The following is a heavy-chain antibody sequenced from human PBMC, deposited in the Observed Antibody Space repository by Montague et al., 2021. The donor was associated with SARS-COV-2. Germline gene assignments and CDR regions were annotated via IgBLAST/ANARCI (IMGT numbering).Heavy chain of an antibody. D-gene: IGHD6-13*01. J-gene: IGHJ4*02. Sequence: SETLSLTCTVSGASISGYHWSWIRQPAGKPLEWIGRIYSDVGTTYNPSLKGRLTMSLDTSEHQFSLKLTSMTAADTAMYFCARGRACYFLSFDYWGLGTLVSVSS. CDR2: IYSDVGT. CDR3: ARGRACYFLSFDY. CDR1: GASISGYH. V-gene: IGHV4-4*07.